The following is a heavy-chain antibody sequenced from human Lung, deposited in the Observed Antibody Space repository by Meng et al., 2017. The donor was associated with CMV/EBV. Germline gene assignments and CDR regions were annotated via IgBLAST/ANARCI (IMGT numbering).Heavy chain of an antibody. CDR1: GFIFNDYA. D-gene: IGHD1-14*01. V-gene: IGHV3-9*01. CDR3: VGESQPGGCDY. CDR2: IYGKTSGT. Sequence: SXRLXXAASGFIFNDYAMHWVRQAPGKGLEWVSGIYGKTSGTGYADSVEGRFTISRDSAKNSIYLQMNSLRAEDTALYYCVGESQPGGCDYWGQGTLVTVSS. J-gene: IGHJ4*02.